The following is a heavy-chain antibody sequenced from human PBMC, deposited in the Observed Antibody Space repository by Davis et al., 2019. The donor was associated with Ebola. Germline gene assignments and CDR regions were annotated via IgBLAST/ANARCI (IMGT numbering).Heavy chain of an antibody. Sequence: SETLYLTCTVSGGSISSYYWSWIRQPPGKGLEWIGYIYYSGSTNYNPSLKSRVTISVDTSKNQFSPKLSSVTAADTAVYYCARYSSSWEALDYWGQGTLVTVSS. CDR3: ARYSSSWEALDY. J-gene: IGHJ4*02. D-gene: IGHD6-13*01. V-gene: IGHV4-59*01. CDR1: GGSISSYY. CDR2: IYYSGST.